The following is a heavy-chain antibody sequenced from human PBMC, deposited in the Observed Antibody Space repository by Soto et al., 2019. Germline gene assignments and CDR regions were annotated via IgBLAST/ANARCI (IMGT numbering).Heavy chain of an antibody. CDR2: ISNSGSTI. CDR1: GFSFSRHS. J-gene: IGHJ5*02. V-gene: IGHV3-48*04. CDR3: ARHGLFA. D-gene: IGHD2-21*01. Sequence: GGSLRLSCAASGFSFSRHSMSWVRQAPGKGLEWVAYISNSGSTIYYADSVKGRFTISRDNAKNSLYLQMNSLRAEDTAVYYCARHGLFAWGQGTLVTVSS.